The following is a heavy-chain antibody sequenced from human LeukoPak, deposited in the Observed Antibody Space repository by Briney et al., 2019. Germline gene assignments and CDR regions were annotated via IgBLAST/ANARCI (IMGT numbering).Heavy chain of an antibody. CDR2: ISAYNGNT. V-gene: IGHV1-18*01. Sequence: ASVKVSCKASGYTFTSYGISWVRQAPGQGLEWMGCISAYNGNTNYAQKLQGRVTMTTDTSTSTAYMELRSLRSDDTAVYYCARDLWGGYSSKSAFDIWGQGAMVTVSS. J-gene: IGHJ3*02. CDR3: ARDLWGGYSSKSAFDI. D-gene: IGHD5-18*01. CDR1: GYTFTSYG.